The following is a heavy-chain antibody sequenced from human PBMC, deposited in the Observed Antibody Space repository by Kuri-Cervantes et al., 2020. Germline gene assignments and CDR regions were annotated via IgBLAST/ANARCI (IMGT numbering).Heavy chain of an antibody. D-gene: IGHD3-10*01. CDR1: GGVFSSYG. V-gene: IGHV1-69*05. J-gene: IGHJ5*02. CDR2: TIPMFGTA. Sequence: SVKVSCKVSGGVFSSYGFVWVRQAPGQGLEWMGRTIPMFGTATYAQKVQGRIKITTDESTSTAYMELSSLRSEDTAVYYCARDGPMVGGTWFDPWGQGTLVTVSS. CDR3: ARDGPMVGGTWFDP.